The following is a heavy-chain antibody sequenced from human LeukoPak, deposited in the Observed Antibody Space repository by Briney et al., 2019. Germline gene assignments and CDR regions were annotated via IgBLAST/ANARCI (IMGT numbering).Heavy chain of an antibody. V-gene: IGHV3-30*18. Sequence: PGGSLRLSCAASGFTFSSYGMHWVRRAPGKGLEWVAVISYDGSNKYYADSVKGRFTISRDNSKYTLYLQMNSLRAEDTAVYYCAKITIFGVVSSPFDYWGQGTLVTVSS. CDR1: GFTFSSYG. D-gene: IGHD3-3*01. CDR2: ISYDGSNK. CDR3: AKITIFGVVSSPFDY. J-gene: IGHJ4*02.